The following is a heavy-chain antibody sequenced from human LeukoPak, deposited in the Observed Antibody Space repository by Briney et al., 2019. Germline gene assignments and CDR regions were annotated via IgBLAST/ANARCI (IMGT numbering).Heavy chain of an antibody. CDR2: ESSRGAT. V-gene: IGHV4-59*01. Sequence: SETQSLTCNVSGDSNSDYYWSWIRQSPTRGLEWIGYESSRGATNNNPSLKSRVTTSAHTSENQLSLKLTSVTAADTAVYYCARAQKTMLSRAVYFFDFWGQGLLVTVSS. D-gene: IGHD2-2*01. CDR1: GDSNSDYY. J-gene: IGHJ4*02. CDR3: ARAQKTMLSRAVYFFDF.